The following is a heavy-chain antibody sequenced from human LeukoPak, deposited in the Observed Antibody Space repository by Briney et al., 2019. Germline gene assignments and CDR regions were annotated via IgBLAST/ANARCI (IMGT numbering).Heavy chain of an antibody. D-gene: IGHD2-2*01. CDR1: GSFSSYV. CDR3: AKDLILVLPPAYDH. J-gene: IGHJ4*02. CDR2: LSASGGTT. V-gene: IGHV3-23*01. Sequence: AGSLRLSCAASGSFSSYVMTWGRQAPGRGLEWCSTLSASGGTTYYADFVKGRFTISRDNSKNTLYLQISSLRAEDTAVYFCAKDLILVLPPAYDHWGQGTLVTVSS.